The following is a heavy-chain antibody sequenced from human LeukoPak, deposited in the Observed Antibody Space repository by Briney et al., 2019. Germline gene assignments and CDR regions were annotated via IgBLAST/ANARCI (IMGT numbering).Heavy chain of an antibody. CDR2: IIPIFGTA. Sequence: SVKVSCKASGGTFSSYAISWVRQAPGQGLEWMGGIIPIFGTANYAQKFQGRVTITADESTSTAYMELSSLRSEDTAVYYCARTSNGDDNWFDPWGQGTLVTVSS. D-gene: IGHD4-17*01. V-gene: IGHV1-69*13. J-gene: IGHJ5*02. CDR3: ARTSNGDDNWFDP. CDR1: GGTFSSYA.